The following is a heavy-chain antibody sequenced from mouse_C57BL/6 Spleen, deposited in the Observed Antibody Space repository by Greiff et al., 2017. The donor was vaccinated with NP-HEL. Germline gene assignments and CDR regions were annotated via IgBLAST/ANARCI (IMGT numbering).Heavy chain of an antibody. Sequence: EVKLQESGGDLVKPGGSLKLSCAASGFTFSSYGMSWVRQTPDKRLEWVATISSGGSYTYYPDSVKGRFTISRDNAKNTLYLQMSSLKSEDTAMYYCARGAGTRGYFDYWGQGTTLTVSS. CDR2: ISSGGSYT. CDR3: ARGAGTRGYFDY. V-gene: IGHV5-6*01. J-gene: IGHJ2*01. D-gene: IGHD4-1*01. CDR1: GFTFSSYG.